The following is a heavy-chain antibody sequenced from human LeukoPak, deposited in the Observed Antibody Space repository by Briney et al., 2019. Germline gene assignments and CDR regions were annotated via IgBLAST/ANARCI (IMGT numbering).Heavy chain of an antibody. CDR2: MNPNSGNT. CDR1: GYTFTSYD. CDR3: ARRYCSSTSCYKAFWFDP. V-gene: IGHV1-8*03. D-gene: IGHD2-2*02. J-gene: IGHJ5*02. Sequence: ASVKVSCKASGYTFTSYDINWVRQATGQGLEWMGWMNPNSGNTGYAQKFQGRVTITRNTSISTAYMELSSLRSEDTAVYYCARRYCSSTSCYKAFWFDPWGQGTLVTVSS.